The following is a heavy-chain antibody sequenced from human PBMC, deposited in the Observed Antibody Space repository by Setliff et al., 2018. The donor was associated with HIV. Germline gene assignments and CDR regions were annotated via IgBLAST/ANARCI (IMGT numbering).Heavy chain of an antibody. CDR1: GGSISSNNYY. V-gene: IGHV4-39*07. J-gene: IGHJ6*03. Sequence: SETLSLTCTVSGGSISSNNYYWGWIRQSPGKGLEWFGSIYYSGNAYYNPSLKSRLTISMDTSKNQFSLKLNSVTAADTAVYYCARVSSTYSYSIFRNYYYHMDVWGKGTTVTVSS. CDR2: IYYSGNA. CDR3: ARVSSTYSYSIFRNYYYHMDV. D-gene: IGHD2-15*01.